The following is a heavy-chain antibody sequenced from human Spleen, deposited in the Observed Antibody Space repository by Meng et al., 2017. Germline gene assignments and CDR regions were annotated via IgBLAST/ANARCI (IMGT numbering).Heavy chain of an antibody. D-gene: IGHD2-21*01. Sequence: QGRVRESGPGLVKPSGTLSLTCAVSGDSISSRDWWSWVRQPPGKGLEWIGEISQGSGRTNYNPSLKSRVTISLDKSKNQFSLNVNSVTAADTAVYYCVRNEGYSFGAWGQGTLVTVSS. J-gene: IGHJ5*02. CDR1: GDSISSRDW. CDR3: VRNEGYSFGA. V-gene: IGHV4-4*02. CDR2: ISQGSGRT.